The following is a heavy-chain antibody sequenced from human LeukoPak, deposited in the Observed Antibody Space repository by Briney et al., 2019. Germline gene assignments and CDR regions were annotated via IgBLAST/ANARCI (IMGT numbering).Heavy chain of an antibody. D-gene: IGHD3-22*01. CDR1: GYTFTTYY. Sequence: ASVKVSCKASGYTFTTYYMHWVRQAPGQGLEWMGIINPNSGTTSYAQKFQGRVAMTRDTSTSTVYMELRSLRSDDTAVYYCARGSMIVVVLDAFDIWGQGTMVTVSS. CDR3: ARGSMIVVVLDAFDI. J-gene: IGHJ3*02. CDR2: INPNSGTT. V-gene: IGHV1-46*01.